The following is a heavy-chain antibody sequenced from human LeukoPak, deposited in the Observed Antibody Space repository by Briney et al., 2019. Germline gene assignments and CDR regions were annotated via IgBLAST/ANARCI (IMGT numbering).Heavy chain of an antibody. CDR1: GGSISSSSYY. CDR3: ARSLYYYDSSGYFTTDYFDY. Sequence: SETLSLTCTVSGGSISSSSYYWGWIRQPPGKGLEWIGSIYCSGSTYYNPSLKSRVTISVDTSKNQFSLKLSSVTAADTAVYYCARSLYYYDSSGYFTTDYFDYWGQGTLVTVST. J-gene: IGHJ4*02. CDR2: IYCSGST. D-gene: IGHD3-22*01. V-gene: IGHV4-39*01.